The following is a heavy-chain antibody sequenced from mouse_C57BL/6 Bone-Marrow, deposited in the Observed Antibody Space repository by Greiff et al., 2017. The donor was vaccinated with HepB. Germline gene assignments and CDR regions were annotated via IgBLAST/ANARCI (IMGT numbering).Heavy chain of an antibody. CDR1: GFNIKDDY. CDR3: TTASYYYGSSYRYFDY. CDR2: IDPENGDT. V-gene: IGHV14-4*01. D-gene: IGHD1-1*01. J-gene: IGHJ2*01. Sequence: VQLKQSGAELVRPGASVKLSCTASGFNIKDDYMHWVKQRPEQGLEWIGWIDPENGDTEYASKFQGKATITADTSSNTAYLQLSSLTSEDTAVYYCTTASYYYGSSYRYFDYWGQGTTLTVSS.